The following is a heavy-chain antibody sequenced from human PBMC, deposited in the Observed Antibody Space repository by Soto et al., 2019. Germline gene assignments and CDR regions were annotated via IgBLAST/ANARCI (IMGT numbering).Heavy chain of an antibody. Sequence: GESLKISCKGSGYSFTSYWIGWVRQMPGKGLEWMGIIYPGDSDTRYSPSFQGQVTISADKSISTAYLQWSSLKASDTAMYYCAIAARPVSDYYYYMDVWGKGTTVTVSS. CDR3: AIAARPVSDYYYYMDV. V-gene: IGHV5-51*01. CDR2: IYPGDSDT. J-gene: IGHJ6*03. CDR1: GYSFTSYW. D-gene: IGHD6-6*01.